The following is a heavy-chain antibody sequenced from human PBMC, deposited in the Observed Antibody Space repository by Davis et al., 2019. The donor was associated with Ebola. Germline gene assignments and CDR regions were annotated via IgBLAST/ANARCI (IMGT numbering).Heavy chain of an antibody. J-gene: IGHJ6*02. CDR1: GYPFSSFG. CDR2: VSAFNGAT. V-gene: IGHV1-18*04. D-gene: IGHD3-10*01. CDR3: ARDLVDVYGSGKAGGDFHYQGLDV. Sequence: ASVKVSCKASGYPFSSFGISWVRQAPGQGLEWMGWVSAFNGATNYAQNFQDRVIMTADTSTSTAYMELRNLESDDTAVYYCARDLVDVYGSGKAGGDFHYQGLDVWGQGTTVTVSS.